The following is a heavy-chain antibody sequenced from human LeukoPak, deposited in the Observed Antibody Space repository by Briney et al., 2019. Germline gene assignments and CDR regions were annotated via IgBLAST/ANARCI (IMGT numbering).Heavy chain of an antibody. J-gene: IGHJ4*02. CDR2: IKQDGSET. CDR1: GFTFSNFW. CDR3: ARATILAY. D-gene: IGHD2-2*01. V-gene: IGHV3-7*01. Sequence: GGSLRLSCEASGFTFSNFWMTWVRQAPGKGLEWVANIKQDGSETYYVDSVKGRFTISRDNAKNSLYLQMNSLRAEDTAVYYCARATILAYWGQGTLVTVSS.